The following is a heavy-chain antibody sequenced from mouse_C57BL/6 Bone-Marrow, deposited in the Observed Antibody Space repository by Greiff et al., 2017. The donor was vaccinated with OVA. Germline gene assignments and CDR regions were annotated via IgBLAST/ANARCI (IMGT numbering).Heavy chain of an antibody. CDR1: GYAFSSSW. CDR3: ARSYGYYVYWYFDV. J-gene: IGHJ1*03. Sequence: QVQLKESGPELVKPGASVKISCKASGYAFSSSWMNWVKQRPGKGLEWIGRIYPGDGDTNYNGKFKGKATLTADKSSSTAYMQLSSLTSADSAVYFCARSYGYYVYWYFDVWGTGTTVTVSS. V-gene: IGHV1-82*01. D-gene: IGHD2-3*01. CDR2: IYPGDGDT.